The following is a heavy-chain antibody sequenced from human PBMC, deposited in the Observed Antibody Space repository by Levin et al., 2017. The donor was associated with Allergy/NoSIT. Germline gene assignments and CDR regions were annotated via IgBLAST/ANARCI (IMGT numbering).Heavy chain of an antibody. Sequence: SQTLSLTCTVSGDSISSGGYYWTWIRHHPGKGLEWIGYIYYSGMSYYNPSLKSRIIISVDKSKNQISLKLTSVTAADTAVYYCAKTLISWGQGTLVTVSS. CDR1: GDSISSGGYY. CDR3: AKTLIS. J-gene: IGHJ5*02. D-gene: IGHD3-16*01. V-gene: IGHV4-31*03. CDR2: IYYSGMS.